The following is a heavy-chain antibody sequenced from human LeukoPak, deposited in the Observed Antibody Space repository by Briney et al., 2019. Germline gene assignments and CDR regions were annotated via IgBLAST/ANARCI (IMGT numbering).Heavy chain of an antibody. CDR3: ARETSYYDFWSGYYTGYGSYYYMDV. Sequence: SETLSLTCTVSGGSISSSSYYWGWIRQPPGKGLEWIGSIYYSGSTYYNPSLKSRVTISVDTSKNQFSLKLSSVTAADTAVYYCARETSYYDFWSGYYTGYGSYYYMDVWGKGTTVTVSS. CDR1: GGSISSSSYY. D-gene: IGHD3-3*01. V-gene: IGHV4-39*07. J-gene: IGHJ6*03. CDR2: IYYSGST.